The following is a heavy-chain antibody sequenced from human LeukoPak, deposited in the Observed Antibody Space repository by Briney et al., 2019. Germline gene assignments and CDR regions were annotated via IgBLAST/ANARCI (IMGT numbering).Heavy chain of an antibody. CDR1: GGSFSGYY. CDR3: ARRGLLEDTAMVNNYFDY. D-gene: IGHD5-18*01. CDR2: INHSGST. Sequence: SETLSLTCAVYGGSFSGYYWSWIRQPPGKGLEWIGEINHSGSTNYNPSLKGRVTISVDTSKNQFSLKLSSVTAADTAVYYCARRGLLEDTAMVNNYFDYWGQGTLVTVSS. V-gene: IGHV4-34*01. J-gene: IGHJ4*02.